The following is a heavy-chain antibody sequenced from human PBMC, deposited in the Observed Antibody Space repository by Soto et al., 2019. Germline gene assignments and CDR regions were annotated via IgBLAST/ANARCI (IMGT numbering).Heavy chain of an antibody. D-gene: IGHD3-10*01. V-gene: IGHV4-34*01. CDR2: INHSGST. CDR3: ARGRFAMVRGVDYYYYYMDV. Sequence: PSETLSLTCAVYGGSFSGYYWSWIRQPPGKGLEWIGEINHSGSTNYNPSLKSRVTISVDTSKNQFSLKLSSVTAADTAVYYCARGRFAMVRGVDYYYYYMDVWGKGTTVTVSS. CDR1: GGSFSGYY. J-gene: IGHJ6*03.